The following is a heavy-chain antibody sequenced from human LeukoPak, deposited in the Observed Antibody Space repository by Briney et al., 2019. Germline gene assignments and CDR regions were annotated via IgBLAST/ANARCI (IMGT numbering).Heavy chain of an antibody. CDR1: GFTFSSYG. V-gene: IGHV3-30*18. J-gene: IGHJ4*02. D-gene: IGHD1-26*01. CDR2: ISYDGSNK. Sequence: PGRSLRLSCAASGFTFSSYGMHWVRQAPGKGLEWVAVISYDGSNKYYADSVKGRFTISRDNSKNTLYLQMNSLRAEDTAVYYCAKKKERKYSGSDYWGQGTLVTVSS. CDR3: AKKKERKYSGSDY.